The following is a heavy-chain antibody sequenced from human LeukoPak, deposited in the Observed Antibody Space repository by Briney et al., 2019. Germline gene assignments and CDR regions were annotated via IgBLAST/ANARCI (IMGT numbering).Heavy chain of an antibody. V-gene: IGHV3-23*01. J-gene: IGHJ4*02. CDR1: GFTFSSYA. CDR3: AKDRDYYDSSGYYCYFDY. Sequence: GGSPRLSCAASGFTFSSYAMSWVRQAPGKGLEWVSAISGSGGSTYYADSVKGRFTISRGNSKNALYLQMNSLRAEDTAVYYCAKDRDYYDSSGYYCYFDYWGQGTLVTVSS. D-gene: IGHD3-22*01. CDR2: ISGSGGST.